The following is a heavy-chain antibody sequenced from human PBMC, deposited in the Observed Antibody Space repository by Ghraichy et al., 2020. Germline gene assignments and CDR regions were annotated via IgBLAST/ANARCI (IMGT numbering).Heavy chain of an antibody. CDR1: GFTVSSTY. CDR2: IYSDGRT. J-gene: IGHJ3*02. D-gene: IGHD2-2*01. CDR3: ARRCSSTSCSHGAFDI. Sequence: GGSLRLSCAASGFTVSSTYMSWVRQAPGKGLDWVSVIYSDGRTYYGDSVKGRFSIFRDNSQNIVFLQMNSLGPEDTAVYYCARRCSSTSCSHGAFDIWGQGTMVTVSS. V-gene: IGHV3-66*04.